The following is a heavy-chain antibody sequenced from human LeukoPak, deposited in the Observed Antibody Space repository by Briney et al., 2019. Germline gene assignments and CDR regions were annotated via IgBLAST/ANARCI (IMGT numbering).Heavy chain of an antibody. CDR1: GFTFSSYA. CDR2: ISYDGSNK. V-gene: IGHV3-30-3*01. CDR3: ARAIGHSSSISGRPGDY. Sequence: PGGSLRPSCAASGFTFSSYAMHWVRQAPGKGLEWVAVISYDGSNKYYADSVKGRFTISRDNSKNTLYLQMNSLRAEDTAVYYCARAIGHSSSISGRPGDYWGQGTLVTVSS. D-gene: IGHD6-13*01. J-gene: IGHJ4*02.